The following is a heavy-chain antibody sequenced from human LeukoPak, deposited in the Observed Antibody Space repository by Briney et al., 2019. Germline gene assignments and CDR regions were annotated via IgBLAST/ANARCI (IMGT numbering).Heavy chain of an antibody. CDR3: AKANWVSNADAVW. Sequence: GGSLRLSCAASGFSFSNYAMSWVRQAPARGPEWVSSIRGGGVTFYADSVKGRFTLSRDDSRNTVYLQLNNLRVEDTAIYYCAKANWVSNADAVWWGQGTQVTVSS. D-gene: IGHD1-1*01. CDR1: GFSFSNYA. J-gene: IGHJ4*02. V-gene: IGHV3-23*01. CDR2: IRGGGVT.